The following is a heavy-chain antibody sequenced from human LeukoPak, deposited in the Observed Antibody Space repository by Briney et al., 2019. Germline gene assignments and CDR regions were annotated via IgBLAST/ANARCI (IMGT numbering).Heavy chain of an antibody. J-gene: IGHJ3*02. CDR2: ISSSSSYI. D-gene: IGHD3-3*01. V-gene: IGHV3-21*01. CDR1: GFTFSSYD. Sequence: PGGSLRLSCAASGFTFSSYDMNWVRQAPGKGLEWVSSISSSSSYIYYADSVKGRFTISRDNAKNSLYLQMNSLRAEDTAVYSCARDRTYYDFWSGFDHHVFDIWGQGTMVTVSS. CDR3: ARDRTYYDFWSGFDHHVFDI.